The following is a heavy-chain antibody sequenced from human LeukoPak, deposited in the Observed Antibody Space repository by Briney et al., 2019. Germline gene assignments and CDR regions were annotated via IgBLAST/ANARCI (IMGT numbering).Heavy chain of an antibody. CDR1: GVSISSYY. CDR2: IYYSGGT. CDR3: ARDRNPKGGSSWSRRGYYYSGMDV. D-gene: IGHD6-13*01. Sequence: SETLSLTCTVSGVSISSYYWSWVRQPPGKGLEWIGYIYYSGGTNYNPSLKSRVTISVDTSKNQFSLKLSSVTAADTAVYYCARDRNPKGGSSWSRRGYYYSGMDVWGQGTTVTVSS. J-gene: IGHJ6*02. V-gene: IGHV4-59*01.